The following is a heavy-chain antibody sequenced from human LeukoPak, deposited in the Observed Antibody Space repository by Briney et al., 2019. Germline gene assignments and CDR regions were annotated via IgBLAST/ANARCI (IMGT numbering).Heavy chain of an antibody. D-gene: IGHD5-18*01. Sequence: PSETLSLTCTVSRGSISTYHWNWIRKSPEKGLEWIGYIQSNGNSNYNPSLMSRVTMSVDMSRNQIVLNLSSVTPADTAVYFCARDKQHSYGRDLDHWGQGILVTVSS. J-gene: IGHJ4*02. CDR3: ARDKQHSYGRDLDH. V-gene: IGHV4-59*01. CDR2: IQSNGNS. CDR1: RGSISTYH.